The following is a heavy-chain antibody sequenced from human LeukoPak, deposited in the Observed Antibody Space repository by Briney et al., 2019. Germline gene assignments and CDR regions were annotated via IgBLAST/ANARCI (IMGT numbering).Heavy chain of an antibody. CDR2: INHSGST. J-gene: IGHJ5*02. CDR1: GGSFSGYY. D-gene: IGHD2-15*01. V-gene: IGHV4-34*01. CDR3: AKDRGFGCGGGSCYSNWFEP. Sequence: SETLSLTCAVYGGSFSGYYWSWIRQPPGKGLEWIGEINHSGSTNYNPSLKSRVTISVDTSKNQFSLKLSSVTAADTAVYYCAKDRGFGCGGGSCYSNWFEPWGQGTLVTVSS.